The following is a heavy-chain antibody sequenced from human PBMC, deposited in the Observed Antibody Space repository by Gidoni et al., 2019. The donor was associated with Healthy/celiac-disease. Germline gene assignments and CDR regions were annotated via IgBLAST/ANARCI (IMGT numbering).Heavy chain of an antibody. V-gene: IGHV3-48*03. Sequence: EVQLVESGGGLVQPGGSLRLSCAASGFPFSSYDMNWVRQAPGKGLEWVSYISSSGSTIYYADSVKGRFTISRDNAKNSLYLQMNSLRAEDTAVYYCARALRDCSSTSCYVFLGAFDIWGQGTMVTVSS. CDR1: GFPFSSYD. CDR3: ARALRDCSSTSCYVFLGAFDI. D-gene: IGHD2-2*01. J-gene: IGHJ3*02. CDR2: ISSSGSTI.